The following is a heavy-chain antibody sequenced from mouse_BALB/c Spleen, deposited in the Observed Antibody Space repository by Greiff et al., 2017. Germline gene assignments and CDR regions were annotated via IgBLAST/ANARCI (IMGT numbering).Heavy chain of an antibody. CDR1: GFTFSSYA. CDR3: ARRGVTTVVATNYFDY. J-gene: IGHJ2*01. Sequence: EVHLLESGGGLVKPGGSLKLSCAASGFTFSSYAMPWVRQTPEKRLEWVATISSGGSYTYYPDSVKGRFTISRDNAKNTLYLQMSSLRSEDTAMYYCARRGVTTVVATNYFDYWGQGTTLTVSS. V-gene: IGHV5-9-3*01. D-gene: IGHD1-1*01. CDR2: ISSGGSYT.